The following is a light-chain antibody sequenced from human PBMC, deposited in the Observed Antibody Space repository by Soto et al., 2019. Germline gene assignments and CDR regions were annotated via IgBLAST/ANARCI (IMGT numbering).Light chain of an antibody. CDR1: QDISNY. Sequence: IQMNQSPSSLSASVGHRVTITCQASQDISNYLNWYQQKPGKAPKLLIYDASSLESGVPSRFSGSGSGTEFALTISSPQPDDFATDYCQQYNSYRFGQGTKVDIK. J-gene: IGKJ1*01. V-gene: IGKV1-5*01. CDR2: DAS. CDR3: QQYNSYR.